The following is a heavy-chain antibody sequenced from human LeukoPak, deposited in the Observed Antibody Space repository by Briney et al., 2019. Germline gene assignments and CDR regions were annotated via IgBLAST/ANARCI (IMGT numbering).Heavy chain of an antibody. CDR3: AGGSGYEVFDY. V-gene: IGHV3-74*01. CDR2: INSDGSST. CDR1: GFTFSSYW. J-gene: IGHJ4*02. D-gene: IGHD5-12*01. Sequence: QPGGSLRLSCAASGFTFSSYWMHWVRQAPGKGLVWVSRINSDGSSTSYADSVKGRFTISRDNAKNTLYLQMNSLRAEDTAVYYCAGGSGYEVFDYWGQGTLVTVSS.